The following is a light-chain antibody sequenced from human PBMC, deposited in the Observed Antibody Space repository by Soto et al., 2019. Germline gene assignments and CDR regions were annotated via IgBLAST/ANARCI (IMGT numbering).Light chain of an antibody. CDR2: DAS. CDR3: QQSNTNPWT. V-gene: IGKV1-5*01. J-gene: IGKJ1*01. Sequence: DIQMTQSPSTLSASVGDRVTITCRASQNIRTWLAWYQQKPGKAPKLLIYDASSLKSGVPSRFSGGGSGTEFTLTISSLQPDDFTTYYCQQSNTNPWTFGQGTKVDIK. CDR1: QNIRTW.